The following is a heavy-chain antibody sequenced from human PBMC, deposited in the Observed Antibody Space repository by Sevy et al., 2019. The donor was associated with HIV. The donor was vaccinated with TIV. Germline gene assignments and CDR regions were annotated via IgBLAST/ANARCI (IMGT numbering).Heavy chain of an antibody. J-gene: IGHJ6*03. CDR2: ISGSGGST. V-gene: IGHV3-23*01. CDR3: TKDSPGADYYYMDV. Sequence: GGSLRLSCAASGFTFSSYAMSGVRQAPRKGLEWVSSISGSGGSTYYADSVKGRFTISRDNSKNTMYLQMKSLRAEDTAEDTAIYYCTKDSPGADYYYMDVWGKGTTVTVSS. D-gene: IGHD7-27*01. CDR1: GFTFSSYA.